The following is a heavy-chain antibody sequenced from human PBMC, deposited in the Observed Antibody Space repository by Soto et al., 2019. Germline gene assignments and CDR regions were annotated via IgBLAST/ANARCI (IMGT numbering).Heavy chain of an antibody. V-gene: IGHV3-21*01. D-gene: IGHD6-6*01. Sequence: GGSLRLSCAASGFTFSSYSMNWVRQAPGKGLEWVSSISSSGNYIYYADSVKGRFTVSRDNAKDSLYLQMNSLRAEDTAVYYCAKSMAARLDWFDPWGQGTLVTVSS. CDR2: ISSSGNYI. J-gene: IGHJ5*02. CDR1: GFTFSSYS. CDR3: AKSMAARLDWFDP.